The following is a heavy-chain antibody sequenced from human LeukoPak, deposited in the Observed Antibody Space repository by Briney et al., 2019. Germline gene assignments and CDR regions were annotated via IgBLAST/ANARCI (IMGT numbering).Heavy chain of an antibody. CDR2: ISYDGSNK. J-gene: IGHJ4*02. V-gene: IGHV3-30-3*01. D-gene: IGHD6-19*01. CDR1: GFTFSSYA. Sequence: PGGSLRLSCAASGFTFSSYAMHWVRQAPGKGLEWVAVISYDGSNKYYADSVKGRFTISRDNSKNTLCLQMNSLRAEDTAVYYCARVAGHPDYWGQGTLVTVSS. CDR3: ARVAGHPDY.